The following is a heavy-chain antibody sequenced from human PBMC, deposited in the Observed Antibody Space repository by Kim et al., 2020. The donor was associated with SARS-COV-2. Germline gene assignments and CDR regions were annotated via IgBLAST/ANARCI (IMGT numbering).Heavy chain of an antibody. V-gene: IGHV4-59*08. Sequence: SETLSLTCTVSGGSISSYYWSWIRQPPGKGLEWIGYIYYSGSTNYNPSLKSRVTISVDTSKNQFSLKLSSVTAADTAVYYCARHSPGITIFGVVIMGHFDYWGQGTLVTSPQ. D-gene: IGHD3-3*01. CDR3: ARHSPGITIFGVVIMGHFDY. J-gene: IGHJ4*02. CDR1: GGSISSYY. CDR2: IYYSGST.